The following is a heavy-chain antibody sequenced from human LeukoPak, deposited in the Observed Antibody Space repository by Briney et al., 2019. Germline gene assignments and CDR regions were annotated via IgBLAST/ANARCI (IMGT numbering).Heavy chain of an antibody. CDR2: IYYSEST. D-gene: IGHD3-22*01. Sequence: SSETLSLICTVSNGSITSYYWSWIRQPPGKGLEWVGYIYYSESTNYNPSLKSRVTISVDTSKNQFSLKLSSVTAADKAVYYCARHYYDFDYWGQGALVTVSS. CDR3: ARHYYDFDY. CDR1: NGSITSYY. V-gene: IGHV4-59*08. J-gene: IGHJ4*02.